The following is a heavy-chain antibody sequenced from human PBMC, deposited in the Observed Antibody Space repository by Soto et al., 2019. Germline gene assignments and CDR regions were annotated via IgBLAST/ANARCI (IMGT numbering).Heavy chain of an antibody. J-gene: IGHJ5*01. CDR2: IYYRGSI. Sequence: SETLSLTCTVSGDSISSPDYYWSWIRQAPGKGLELIGYIYYRGSIYYTPSFESRVSISIDTSKNQFSLRLTSVTAADSAVYFCARVTFTPNWFDSWGQGILVTVSS. CDR3: ARVTFTPNWFDS. V-gene: IGHV4-30-4*01. CDR1: GDSISSPDYY. D-gene: IGHD3-16*01.